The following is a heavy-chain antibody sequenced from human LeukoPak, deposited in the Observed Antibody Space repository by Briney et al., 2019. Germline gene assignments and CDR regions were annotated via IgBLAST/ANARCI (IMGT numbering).Heavy chain of an antibody. Sequence: SETLSLTCSVSGGAIHSGRHYWSWIRQHPGKGLEWIRFIYHSGSTYYNPSLRSRLTMSIDASKNQFSLKLSSVTAADTAIYYCASAVFYERSTYTSDAFDIWGQGTMVSVSS. CDR1: GGAIHSGRHY. D-gene: IGHD3-22*01. CDR3: ASAVFYERSTYTSDAFDI. CDR2: IYHSGST. V-gene: IGHV4-31*03. J-gene: IGHJ3*02.